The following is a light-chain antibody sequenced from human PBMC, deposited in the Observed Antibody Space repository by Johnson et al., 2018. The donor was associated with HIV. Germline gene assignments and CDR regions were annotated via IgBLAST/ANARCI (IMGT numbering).Light chain of an antibody. V-gene: IGLV1-51*01. CDR1: SCDIGNNY. CDR2: DNN. J-gene: IGLJ1*01. Sequence: QSVLTQPPSVSASPGQKVTISCSGSSCDIGNNYVSCHQQFPGTAPKLLIYDNNKRSSGIPDRISGSKSVTSATLGITGLHPGDEADYDCGPWDTRLSAGHFFGTGTKVTVL. CDR3: GPWDTRLSAGHF.